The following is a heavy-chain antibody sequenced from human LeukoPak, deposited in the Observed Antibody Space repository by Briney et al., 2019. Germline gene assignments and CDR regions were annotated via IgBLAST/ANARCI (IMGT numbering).Heavy chain of an antibody. CDR3: ARDVAYSAFDY. CDR1: GFTFSSYW. CDR2: IRTDGSEG. J-gene: IGHJ4*02. V-gene: IGHV3-7*01. D-gene: IGHD2-21*01. Sequence: QAGGSLRLSCAASGFTFSSYWMSWVRQAPGKGLEWVATIRTDGSEGYYADSVRGRFTISRDNSKNSFYLQMSSLRAEDTGVFYCARDVAYSAFDYWGQGTLVTVSS.